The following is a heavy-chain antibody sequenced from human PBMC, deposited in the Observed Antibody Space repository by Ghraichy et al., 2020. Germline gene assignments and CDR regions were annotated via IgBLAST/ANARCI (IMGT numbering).Heavy chain of an antibody. Sequence: LSLTCAASGFTFSNYEMNWVRQAPGKGLEWVSYITSSGSTIYYADSVKGRFTISRDNAKNSLYLQMNSLRAEDTAVYYCARVTVTRLTDYWGQGTLVTVSS. D-gene: IGHD4-17*01. CDR1: GFTFSNYE. J-gene: IGHJ4*02. CDR3: ARVTVTRLTDY. CDR2: ITSSGSTI. V-gene: IGHV3-48*03.